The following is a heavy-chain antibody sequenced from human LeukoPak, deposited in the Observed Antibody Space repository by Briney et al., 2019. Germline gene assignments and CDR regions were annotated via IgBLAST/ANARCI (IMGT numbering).Heavy chain of an antibody. V-gene: IGHV4-59*08. CDR3: ARQPNYYYYMDV. CDR2: IYSSGHT. CDR1: GGSISNYY. Sequence: PLETLSLTCSVSGGSISNYYWSWIRQPPGKGLEWIGYIYSSGHTNYKPSLQSRVTLSVDTSKNQVSLKLTSVTAADTAVYYCARQPNYYYYMDVWGKGTTVTVSS. J-gene: IGHJ6*03.